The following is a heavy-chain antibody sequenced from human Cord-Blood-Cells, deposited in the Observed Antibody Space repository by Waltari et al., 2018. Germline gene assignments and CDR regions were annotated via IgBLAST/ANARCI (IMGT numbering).Heavy chain of an antibody. Sequence: QLQLQESGPGLVKPSETLSLTCTVSGASISSSSYYLGWIRQPPGKGLEWIGSIYYSGSTYYNPSLKIRVAISVATSKNQFSWKLISVTAADTVVYYCARNVGIAVRPDWYFDLWGRGTLVTVSS. CDR1: GASISSSSYY. D-gene: IGHD6-6*01. V-gene: IGHV4-39*01. CDR2: IYYSGST. CDR3: ARNVGIAVRPDWYFDL. J-gene: IGHJ2*01.